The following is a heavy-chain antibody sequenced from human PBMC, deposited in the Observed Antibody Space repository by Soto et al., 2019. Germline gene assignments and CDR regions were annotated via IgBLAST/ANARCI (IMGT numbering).Heavy chain of an antibody. D-gene: IGHD3-3*01. CDR2: IYYSGST. Sequence: KTSETLSLTCTVSGGSISSYYWSWIRQPPGKGLEWIGYIYYSGSTNYNPSLKSRVTISVDTSKNQFSLKLSSVTAADTAVYYCARGGREKPTKHTIFGVAPVDPYYFDYWGQGTLVTVSS. V-gene: IGHV4-59*01. J-gene: IGHJ4*02. CDR1: GGSISSYY. CDR3: ARGGREKPTKHTIFGVAPVDPYYFDY.